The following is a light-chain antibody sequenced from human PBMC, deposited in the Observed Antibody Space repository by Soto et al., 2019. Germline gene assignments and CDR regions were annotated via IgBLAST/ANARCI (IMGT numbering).Light chain of an antibody. CDR3: QQYGRSPWT. CDR1: QNVRSN. CDR2: GAS. V-gene: IGKV3-20*01. J-gene: IGKJ1*01. Sequence: VTNQSASTLSVSPGERATLSCRASQNVRSNLAWYQQKPGQAPRLLIYGASSRATGIPDRFSGSGSGTDFTLTISRLEPEDFAVYYCQQYGRSPWTLGRGSKVDIK.